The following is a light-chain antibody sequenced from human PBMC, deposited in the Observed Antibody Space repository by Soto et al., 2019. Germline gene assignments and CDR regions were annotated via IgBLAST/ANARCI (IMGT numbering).Light chain of an antibody. CDR3: QQYGSSTLT. Sequence: EIVLTQSPGTLSLSPGERATLSCRASQSVSSSYLAWYQQKPGQAPRLLIYGASSRATGIPDRFSGSGSRTDFTLTISRLEPEDFAVYYCQQYGSSTLTFGQGTRLEIK. CDR1: QSVSSSY. CDR2: GAS. V-gene: IGKV3-20*01. J-gene: IGKJ5*01.